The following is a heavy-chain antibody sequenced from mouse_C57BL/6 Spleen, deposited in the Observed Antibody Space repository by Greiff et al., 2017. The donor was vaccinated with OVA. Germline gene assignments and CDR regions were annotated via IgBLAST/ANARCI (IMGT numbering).Heavy chain of an antibody. CDR3: IGPAWFAY. Sequence: DVHLVESGGGLVQPGGSMKLSCVASGFTFSNYWMNWVRQSPEKGLEWVAQIRLKSDNYATHYAESVKGRFTISRDDSKSSVYLQMNNLRAEDTGIYYCIGPAWFAYWGQGTLVTVSA. V-gene: IGHV6-3*01. J-gene: IGHJ3*01. CDR2: IRLKSDNYAT. CDR1: GFTFSNYW.